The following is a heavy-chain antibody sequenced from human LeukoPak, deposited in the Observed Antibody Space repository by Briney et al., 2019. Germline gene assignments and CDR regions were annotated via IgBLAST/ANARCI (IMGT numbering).Heavy chain of an antibody. D-gene: IGHD5-24*01. CDR2: IKQDGSEK. Sequence: PGGSLRLSCAASGFTFSSCWMSWVRQAPGKGLEWVANIKQDGSEKYYVDSVKGRFTISRDNAKNSLYLQMNSLRAEDTAVYYCVRMAAGPRWGQGTLVTVSS. J-gene: IGHJ4*02. V-gene: IGHV3-7*01. CDR1: GFTFSSCW. CDR3: VRMAAGPR.